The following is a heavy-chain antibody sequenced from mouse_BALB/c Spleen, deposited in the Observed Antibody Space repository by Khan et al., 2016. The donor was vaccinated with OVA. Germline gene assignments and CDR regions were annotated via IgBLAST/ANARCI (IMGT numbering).Heavy chain of an antibody. J-gene: IGHJ4*01. CDR1: GYSITSDYA. Sequence: EVQLQESGPGLVKPSQSLSLTCTVTGYSITSDYAWNWIRQFPGNKLEWMGYISSTGSTSYNPSLKSRISITRDTSKNQFFLQLKSVTTYDTATYYCARSLYYSYGYALDCWGRGTSVTVSS. D-gene: IGHD2-12*01. V-gene: IGHV3-2*02. CDR2: ISSTGST. CDR3: ARSLYYSYGYALDC.